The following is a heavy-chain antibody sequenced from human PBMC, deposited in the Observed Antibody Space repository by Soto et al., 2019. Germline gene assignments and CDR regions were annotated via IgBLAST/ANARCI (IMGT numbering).Heavy chain of an antibody. V-gene: IGHV3-23*01. CDR1: GFKFSNYA. CDR3: AKDRREGGNSAFYFDF. D-gene: IGHD3-16*01. J-gene: IGHJ4*02. Sequence: GGSLRLSCAASGFKFSNYAMSWVRQAPGKGLEWVSLISATGGGTYYADSVKGRFTISRDNSHNTLYLQVHSLTAEDTAVYYCAKDRREGGNSAFYFDFWGQGAQVTV. CDR2: ISATGGGT.